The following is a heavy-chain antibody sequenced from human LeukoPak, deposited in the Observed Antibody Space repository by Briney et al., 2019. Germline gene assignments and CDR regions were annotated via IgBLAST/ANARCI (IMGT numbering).Heavy chain of an antibody. D-gene: IGHD6-19*01. Sequence: ASVKVSCKASGYTFTRYGITWVRQAPGQGLEWMGWISAYNGNTNYAQKFQGRVAVTTDTSTSTASMELRSLRSDDTAVYYCARARQWLPYDYWGQGTLVTVSS. CDR1: GYTFTRYG. CDR3: ARARQWLPYDY. CDR2: ISAYNGNT. J-gene: IGHJ4*02. V-gene: IGHV1-18*01.